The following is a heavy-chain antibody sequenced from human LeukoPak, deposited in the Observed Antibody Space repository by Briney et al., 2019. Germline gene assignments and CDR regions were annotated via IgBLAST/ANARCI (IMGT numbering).Heavy chain of an antibody. J-gene: IGHJ4*02. Sequence: SQTLSLTCTVSGGSTSSGGYYWSWIRQHPGKGLEWIGYIYYSGSTYYNPSLKSRVTISVDTSKNQFSLKLSSVTAADTAVYYCARVLIQLWLLFDYWGQGTLVTVSS. CDR1: GGSTSSGGYY. CDR3: ARVLIQLWLLFDY. V-gene: IGHV4-31*03. CDR2: IYYSGST. D-gene: IGHD5-18*01.